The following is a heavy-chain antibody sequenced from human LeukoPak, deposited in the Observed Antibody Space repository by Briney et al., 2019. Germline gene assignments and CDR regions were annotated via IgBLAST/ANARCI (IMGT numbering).Heavy chain of an antibody. CDR2: INPNSGGT. Sequence: ASVKVSCKASGYTFTGYYMHWVRQAPGQGLEWMGWINPNSGGTNYAQKFQGRVTMTRDTSISTAYMELSRLRSDDTAVYYCARADWGAWAGNFPHWGQGTLVTVSS. CDR1: GYTFTGYY. CDR3: ARADWGAWAGNFPH. V-gene: IGHV1-2*02. J-gene: IGHJ1*01. D-gene: IGHD3/OR15-3a*01.